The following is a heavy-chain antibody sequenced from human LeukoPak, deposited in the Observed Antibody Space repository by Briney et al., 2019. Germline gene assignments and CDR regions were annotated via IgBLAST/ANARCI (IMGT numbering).Heavy chain of an antibody. V-gene: IGHV1-18*04. D-gene: IGHD7-27*01. CDR2: ISAYNGNT. Sequence: ASVKVSCKASGYTFTGYYMHWVRQAPGQGLEWMGWISAYNGNTNYAQKLQGRVTMTTDTSTSTAYMELRSLRSDDTAVYYCARGAWALPYFDYWGQGTLVTVSS. CDR1: GYTFTGYY. J-gene: IGHJ4*02. CDR3: ARGAWALPYFDY.